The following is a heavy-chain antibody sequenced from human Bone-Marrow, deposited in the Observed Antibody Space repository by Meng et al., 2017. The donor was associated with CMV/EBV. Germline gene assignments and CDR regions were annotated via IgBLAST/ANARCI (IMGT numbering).Heavy chain of an antibody. CDR3: ARVTVVLASDY. CDR2: ISSSSSTI. J-gene: IGHJ4*02. Sequence: GESLKISCAASGFTFSSYSMNWVRQAPGKGLEWVSYISSSSSTIYYADSVKGRFTISRDNAKNSLYLQMNSLRAEDTAVYYCARVTVVLASDYWGQGTRVTVYS. CDR1: GFTFSSYS. D-gene: IGHD4-23*01. V-gene: IGHV3-48*04.